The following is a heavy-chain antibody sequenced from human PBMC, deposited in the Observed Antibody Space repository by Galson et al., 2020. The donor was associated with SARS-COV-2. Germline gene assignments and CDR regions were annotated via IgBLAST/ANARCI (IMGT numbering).Heavy chain of an antibody. V-gene: IGHV3-21*01. Sequence: TGGSLRLSCAASGFTFSSYSMNWVRQAPGKGLEWVSSIDSSGNYIYYADSLKGRFTISRDNAKNSLYLQMNSLRGDDTAVYYCAPGRGTRYWGQGTLVTVSS. J-gene: IGHJ4*02. CDR1: GFTFSSYS. D-gene: IGHD6-25*01. CDR2: IDSSGNYI. CDR3: APGRGTRY.